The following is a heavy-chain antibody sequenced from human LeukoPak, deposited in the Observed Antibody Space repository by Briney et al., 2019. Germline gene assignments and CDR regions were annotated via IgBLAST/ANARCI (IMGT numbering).Heavy chain of an antibody. CDR2: MSPNSGNT. V-gene: IGHV1-8*01. CDR3: VRTPPNWGFDY. Sequence: ASVKVSCKASGYTFTTHDINWVRQATGQGLEWLGWMSPNSGNTGYAQKFQGRVTMTSDSSISTAYMELSSLRSEDTAIYYCVRTPPNWGFDYWGQGTLVTVSS. CDR1: GYTFTTHD. D-gene: IGHD7-27*01. J-gene: IGHJ4*02.